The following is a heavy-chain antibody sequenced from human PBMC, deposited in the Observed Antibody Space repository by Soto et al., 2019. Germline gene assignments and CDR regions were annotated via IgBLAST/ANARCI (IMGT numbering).Heavy chain of an antibody. CDR1: GFTFNSYS. CDR2: ITSTSGTL. D-gene: IGHD2-15*01. J-gene: IGHJ4*02. V-gene: IGHV3-48*02. CDR3: ARLSVKDCSGGSCGQLVY. Sequence: EVQLVESGGGLVQPGGSLGLSCAASGFTFNSYSMSWVRQAPGKGLEWLSFITSTSGTLYYANSVKGRFTISRDNAKNALYQQMNSLRDEDTVVYYCARLSVKDCSGGSCGQLVYWGQGTLVTVSS.